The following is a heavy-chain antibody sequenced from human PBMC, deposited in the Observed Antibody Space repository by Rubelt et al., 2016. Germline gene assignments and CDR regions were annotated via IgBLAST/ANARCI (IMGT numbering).Heavy chain of an antibody. CDR3: AEELGQTHAFDI. CDR1: GGTFSSYA. CDR2: ISAYNGNT. J-gene: IGHJ3*02. V-gene: IGHV1-18*01. D-gene: IGHD1-26*01. Sequence: QVQLVQSGAEVKKPGSSVKVSCKASGGTFSSYAISWVRQAPGQGLEWMGWISAYNGNTNYAQKVQGRVTMTTDTSTSTAYMELRSLRSDYTAGYYCAEELGQTHAFDIWGQGTMVTVSS.